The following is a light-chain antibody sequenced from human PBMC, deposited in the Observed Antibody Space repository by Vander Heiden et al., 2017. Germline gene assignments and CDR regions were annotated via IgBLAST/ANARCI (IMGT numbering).Light chain of an antibody. CDR3: AAWDGTLNGVV. CDR1: SSNIGSYG. J-gene: IGLJ2*01. Sequence: QSALPPPPPASRTPAQRVTISCSGSSSNIGSYGVHWYQQVPGTAPKLLIHTNGQRPSGVPDRFSVSKSGTSASLAISGLQSEDEADYYCAAWDGTLNGVVFGGGTKLTVL. CDR2: TNG. V-gene: IGLV1-44*01.